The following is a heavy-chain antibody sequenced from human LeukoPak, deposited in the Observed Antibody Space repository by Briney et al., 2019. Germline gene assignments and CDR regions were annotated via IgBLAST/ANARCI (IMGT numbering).Heavy chain of an antibody. CDR3: AKDARYCSGGSCYSACMDV. CDR1: GFTFSSYA. CDR2: ISGSGGST. V-gene: IGHV3-23*01. J-gene: IGHJ6*02. Sequence: GGSLRLSCAASGFTFSSYAMSWVRQAPGKGLEWVSAISGSGGSTYYADSVKGRFTISRDNSKNTLYLQMNSLRAEDTAVYYCAKDARYCSGGSCYSACMDVWGQGTTVTVSS. D-gene: IGHD2-15*01.